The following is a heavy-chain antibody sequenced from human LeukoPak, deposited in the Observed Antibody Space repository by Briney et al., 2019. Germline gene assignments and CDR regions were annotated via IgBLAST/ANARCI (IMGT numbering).Heavy chain of an antibody. CDR3: ARAHTGSTLDYYYYYYMDV. CDR2: IYNCGST. Sequence: SQTLSLTCTVSGGSISSGSYYWSWVRQPAGKGLEWIGRIYNCGSTSYNPSLKSRVTISVDTSKNQFSLKLSSVTAAVTAVYSCARAHTGSTLDYYYYYYMDVWGKGTTVTVSS. J-gene: IGHJ6*03. V-gene: IGHV4-61*02. D-gene: IGHD1-26*01. CDR1: GGSISSGSYY.